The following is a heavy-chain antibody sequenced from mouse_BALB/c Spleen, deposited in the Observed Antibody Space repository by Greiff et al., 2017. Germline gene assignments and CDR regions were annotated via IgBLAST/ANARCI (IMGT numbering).Heavy chain of an antibody. J-gene: IGHJ3*01. Sequence: QVQLQQPGAELVKPGASVKLSCKAPGYTFTSYYMYWVKQRPGQGLEWIGGINPSNGGTNFNEKFKSKATLTVDKSSSTAYMQLSSLTSEDSAVYYCTRESPFAYWGQGTLVTVSA. CDR2: INPSNGGT. V-gene: IGHV1S81*02. CDR3: TRESPFAY. CDR1: GYTFTSYY.